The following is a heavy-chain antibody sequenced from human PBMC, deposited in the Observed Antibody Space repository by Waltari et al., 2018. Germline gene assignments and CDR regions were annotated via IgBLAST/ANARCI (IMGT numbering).Heavy chain of an antibody. CDR2: IVVGRGNT. Sequence: QMQLVQSGPEVKKPGTSVKVSCKASGFTFTSSAMQWVRQARGQRLEWIGWIVVGRGNTKYAKKFQERGTITRDMSTSTAYMELSSLRSEDTAVYYCAAGWSYDILTGRDAFDIWGQGTMVTVSS. CDR1: GFTFTSSA. D-gene: IGHD3-9*01. V-gene: IGHV1-58*02. CDR3: AAGWSYDILTGRDAFDI. J-gene: IGHJ3*02.